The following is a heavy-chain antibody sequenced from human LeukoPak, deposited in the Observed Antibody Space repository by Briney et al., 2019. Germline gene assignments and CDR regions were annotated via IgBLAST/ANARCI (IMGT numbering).Heavy chain of an antibody. CDR2: ISTSGDKT. CDR1: GFTFSTYA. V-gene: IGHV3-23*01. D-gene: IGHD1-26*01. Sequence: GGSLRLSCAASGFTFSTYAMTWVRQAPGKGLEWVSGISTSGDKTYYADSVKGRFTISRDNSKNTLYLQMNSLRAEDTAEYYCARSAVGTSCCTAVDYWGQGTLVTVSS. CDR3: ARSAVGTSCCTAVDY. J-gene: IGHJ4*02.